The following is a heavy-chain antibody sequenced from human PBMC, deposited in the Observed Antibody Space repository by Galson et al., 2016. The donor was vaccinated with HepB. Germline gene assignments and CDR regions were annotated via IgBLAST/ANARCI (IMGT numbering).Heavy chain of an antibody. CDR1: GGSISSNNW. V-gene: IGHV4-4*02. J-gene: IGHJ3*02. CDR3: AREPNRQVGATSDAFDI. D-gene: IGHD1-26*01. CDR2: IYHSGGT. Sequence: SETLSLTCTVSGGSISSNNWWSWVRRPPGKGLEWIGEIYHSGGTTYNPSLKSRVTISIDKSKNQLSLKLNSVTAADTAVYYCAREPNRQVGATSDAFDIWGQGTLVTVSS.